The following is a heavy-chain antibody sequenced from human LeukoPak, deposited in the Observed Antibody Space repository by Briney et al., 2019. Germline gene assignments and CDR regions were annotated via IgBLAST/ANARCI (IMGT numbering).Heavy chain of an antibody. Sequence: GRSLRLSCAASGFTFSSYAVHWVRQAPGKGLEWVAVISYDGSNKYYADSVKGRFTISRGNSKNTLYLQMNSLRAEDTAVYYCAREPLYNNGWQRHFDSWGQGTLVTVSS. CDR2: ISYDGSNK. CDR3: AREPLYNNGWQRHFDS. CDR1: GFTFSSYA. D-gene: IGHD6-19*01. V-gene: IGHV3-30-3*01. J-gene: IGHJ4*02.